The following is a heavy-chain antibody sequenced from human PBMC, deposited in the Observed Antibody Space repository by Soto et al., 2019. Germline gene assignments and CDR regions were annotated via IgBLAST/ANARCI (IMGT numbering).Heavy chain of an antibody. V-gene: IGHV3-30*18. J-gene: IGHJ6*02. CDR2: ISYDGSNK. Sequence: GSLRLSCAASGFTFSSYGMHWVRQAPGKGLEWVAVISYDGSNKYYADSVKGRFTISRDNSKNTLYLQMNSLRAEDTAVYYCAKDYYYDSSGYYYPYYYYYGMDVCGQGTTVTVYS. D-gene: IGHD3-22*01. CDR1: GFTFSSYG. CDR3: AKDYYYDSSGYYYPYYYYYGMDV.